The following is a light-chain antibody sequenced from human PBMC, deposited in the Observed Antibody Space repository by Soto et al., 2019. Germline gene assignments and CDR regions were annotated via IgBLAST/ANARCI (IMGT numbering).Light chain of an antibody. J-gene: IGKJ4*01. V-gene: IGKV1-9*01. CDR3: QQYYTFPLT. CDR1: QGISSN. CDR2: AAS. Sequence: IQLTQSPSFLSASVGDRFTITCRASQGISSNLAWYQQKPGKAPKLLIYAASTLQSGVPSRFSGSVSGTDFTLTITYLQSEDIATYFCQQYYTFPLTFGGGTKVDIK.